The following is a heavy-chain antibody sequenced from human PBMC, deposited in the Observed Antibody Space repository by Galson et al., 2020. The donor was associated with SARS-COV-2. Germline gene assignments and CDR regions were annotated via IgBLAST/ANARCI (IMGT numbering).Heavy chain of an antibody. D-gene: IGHD5-12*01. CDR2: IYYSGST. V-gene: IGHV4-39*01. CDR1: GGSISSSSYY. Sequence: SETLSLTCTVSGGSISSSSYYWGWIRQPPGKGLEWIGSIYYSGSTYYNPSLKSRVTISVDTSKNQFSLKLSSVTAADTAVYYCAGQWLPHKSYYYYGMDVWGQGTTVTVSS. J-gene: IGHJ6*02. CDR3: AGQWLPHKSYYYYGMDV.